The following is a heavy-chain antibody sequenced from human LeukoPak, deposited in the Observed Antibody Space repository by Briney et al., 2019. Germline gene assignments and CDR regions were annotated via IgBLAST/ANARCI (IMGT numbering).Heavy chain of an antibody. CDR1: GGTFSSYA. CDR2: IIPIFGTA. CDR3: ARFVTTSHYLDY. V-gene: IGHV1-69*13. D-gene: IGHD4-11*01. J-gene: IGHJ4*02. Sequence: ASVKVSCKASGGTFSSYAISWVRQAPGQGLEWMGGIIPIFGTANYAQKFQGRVTITADESTSTAYMELSNLRSEDTAVYYCARFVTTSHYLDYWGQGTLVTVSS.